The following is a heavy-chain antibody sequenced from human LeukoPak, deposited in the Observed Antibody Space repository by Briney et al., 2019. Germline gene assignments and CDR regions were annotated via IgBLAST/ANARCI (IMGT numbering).Heavy chain of an antibody. Sequence: PGGSLRLSCAASGFTFSSYGMHWVRQAPGKGLEWVAVISYDGSNKYYADSVKGRFTISRDNSKNTLYLQMNSLRAEDTAAYYCAKGHDYWSATGDYWGQGTLVIVSS. J-gene: IGHJ4*02. CDR1: GFTFSSYG. V-gene: IGHV3-30*18. D-gene: IGHD3-3*01. CDR2: ISYDGSNK. CDR3: AKGHDYWSATGDY.